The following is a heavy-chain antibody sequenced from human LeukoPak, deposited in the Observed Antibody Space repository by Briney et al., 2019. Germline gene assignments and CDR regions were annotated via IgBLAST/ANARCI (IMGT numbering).Heavy chain of an antibody. Sequence: SETLSLTCAVYGGSFSGYYWSWIRQPPGKGLEWIGEINHSGSTNYNPSLKSRVTISVDASKNQFSLKLSSVTAADTAVYYCARVGVLDTAMPIYYFDYWGQGTLVTVSS. CDR3: ARVGVLDTAMPIYYFDY. D-gene: IGHD5-18*01. CDR1: GGSFSGYY. CDR2: INHSGST. J-gene: IGHJ4*02. V-gene: IGHV4-34*01.